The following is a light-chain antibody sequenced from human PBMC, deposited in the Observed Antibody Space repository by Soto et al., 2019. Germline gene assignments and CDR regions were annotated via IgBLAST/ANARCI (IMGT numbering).Light chain of an antibody. V-gene: IGLV2-14*01. CDR3: SSYTTSSTYV. Sequence: QSALTQPASVSGYPGQSITISCTGASSDVGAYNYVAWCQQHPGKGPKLLIYDVSNRPSGFSSRFSGSKSGNTASLTISGLRAEDEADYFCSSYTTSSTYVFGNGTKLTVL. CDR1: SSDVGAYNY. CDR2: DVS. J-gene: IGLJ1*01.